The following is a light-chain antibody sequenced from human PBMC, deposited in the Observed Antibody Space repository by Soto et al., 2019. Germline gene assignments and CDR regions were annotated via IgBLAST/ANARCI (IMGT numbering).Light chain of an antibody. J-gene: IGLJ2*01. CDR1: SSDFGGYNY. Sequence: QSALTQPASVSGSPGQSITISCTGTSSDFGGYNYVSWHQHHPGKAPKLLLYEVNNRPSGVSTRFSGSKSGNTASLTISGLQADDEADYYCNSWGVFGGGTKLTVL. CDR2: EVN. CDR3: NSWGV. V-gene: IGLV2-14*01.